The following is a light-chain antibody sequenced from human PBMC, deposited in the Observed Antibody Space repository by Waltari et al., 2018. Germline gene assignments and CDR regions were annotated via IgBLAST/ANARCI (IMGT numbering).Light chain of an antibody. CDR2: GAF. Sequence: ETVLTQSPGPLSLSPGEPPTLSCRASQRPSVAYVAWYHHKSGQAPRLLIYGAFYRAADIPERFSGSGSGTDFTLTISRLEPEDFGLYYCQQYVNSPGTFGQGTKLEIK. CDR3: QQYVNSPGT. CDR1: QRPSVAY. J-gene: IGKJ2*01. V-gene: IGKV3-20*01.